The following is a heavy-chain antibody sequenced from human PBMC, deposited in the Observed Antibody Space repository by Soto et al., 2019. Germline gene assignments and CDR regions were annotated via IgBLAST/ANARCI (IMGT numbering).Heavy chain of an antibody. CDR1: GVSIGSHC. Sequence: QVQLQESGPRLVKPSATLSLTCSVSGVSIGSHCLSWIRQAPGKGPELVGYIYHTVNTNYNPALKSRVTISMDTSETQRSLHLSSVTAADTAVYYCARLQYTVVTALDIWGQGTMVTVSS. CDR3: ARLQYTVVTALDI. J-gene: IGHJ3*02. CDR2: IYHTVNT. D-gene: IGHD2-21*01. V-gene: IGHV4-59*11.